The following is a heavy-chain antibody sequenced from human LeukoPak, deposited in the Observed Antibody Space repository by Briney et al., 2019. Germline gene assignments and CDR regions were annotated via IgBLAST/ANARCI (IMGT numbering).Heavy chain of an antibody. CDR3: ARDSSGYFHWFDP. CDR1: GFTFSSYS. J-gene: IGHJ5*02. V-gene: IGHV3-48*01. Sequence: GGSLRLSCAASGFTFSSYSMNWVRQAPGKGLEWVSYISSSSSTIYYADSVKGRFTISRDNAKNSLYLQMNSLRAEDTAVYYCARDSSGYFHWFDPWGQGTLVTVSS. CDR2: ISSSSSTI. D-gene: IGHD3-22*01.